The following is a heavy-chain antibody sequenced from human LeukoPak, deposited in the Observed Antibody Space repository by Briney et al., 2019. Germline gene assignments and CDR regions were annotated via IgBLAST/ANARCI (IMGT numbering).Heavy chain of an antibody. V-gene: IGHV3-23*01. J-gene: IGHJ4*02. CDR2: ISGSGGST. CDR3: AKDSSYFRHFDY. D-gene: IGHD1-26*01. CDR1: GFTFSSYA. Sequence: GGSLRLSCAASGFTFSSYAMSWVRQAPGKGLEWVSAISGSGGSTYYADPVKGRFTISRDNSKNTLYLQMNSLRAEDTAVYYCAKDSSYFRHFDYWGQGTLVTVSS.